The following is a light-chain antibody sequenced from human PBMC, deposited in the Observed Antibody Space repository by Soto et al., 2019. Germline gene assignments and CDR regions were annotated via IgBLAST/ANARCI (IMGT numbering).Light chain of an antibody. CDR2: AAS. CDR1: QDINNY. V-gene: IGKV1-17*03. Sequence: DIQMTQSPSAMSASVGDRVTNTCRASQDINNYLVWFQQKPGTVPKRLIYAASSLQSGVPSRFSGSRSGTEFTLTISSLQPEDFATYYCLQHNSYPLTFGGGTKVEIK. CDR3: LQHNSYPLT. J-gene: IGKJ4*01.